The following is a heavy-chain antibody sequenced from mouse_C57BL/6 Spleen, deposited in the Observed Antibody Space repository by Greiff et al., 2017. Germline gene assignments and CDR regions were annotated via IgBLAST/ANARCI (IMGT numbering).Heavy chain of an antibody. Sequence: EVKLMESGPELVKPGASVKISCKASGYSFTGYYMNWVKQSPEKSLEWIGEINPSTGGTTYNQKFKAKATLTVDKSSSTAYMQLKSLTSEDSAVYYCARSSYYYGSSYGYFDVWGTGTTVTVSS. V-gene: IGHV1-42*01. CDR3: ARSSYYYGSSYGYFDV. CDR1: GYSFTGYY. J-gene: IGHJ1*03. D-gene: IGHD1-1*01. CDR2: INPSTGGT.